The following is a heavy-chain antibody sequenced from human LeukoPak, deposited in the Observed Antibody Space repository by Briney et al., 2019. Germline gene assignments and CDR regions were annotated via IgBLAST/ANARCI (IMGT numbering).Heavy chain of an antibody. J-gene: IGHJ4*02. V-gene: IGHV4-59*01. Sequence: SETLSLTCTVSGGSISSYYWGWIRQPPGRGLGWIGGIYYSGSTNYNPSLKSRVTISVDTSKNQFSLKLSSVTAADTAVYYCARAPRYDAILTGYSLYYFDYWGQGTLVTVSS. D-gene: IGHD3-9*01. CDR2: IYYSGST. CDR3: ARAPRYDAILTGYSLYYFDY. CDR1: GGSISSYY.